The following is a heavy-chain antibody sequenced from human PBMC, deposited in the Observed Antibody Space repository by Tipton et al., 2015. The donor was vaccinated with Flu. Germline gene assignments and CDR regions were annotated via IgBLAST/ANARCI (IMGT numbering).Heavy chain of an antibody. Sequence: TLSLTCTVSGGSINSYYWSWIRQSAGKGLEWIGRIYSSGSTNYNPSLKSRVTMSVDTSKNQFSLKLSSVTAADTAVYYCARGPWIQLGPNWFDPWGQGTLVTVSS. CDR1: GGSINSYY. V-gene: IGHV4-4*07. D-gene: IGHD5-18*01. J-gene: IGHJ5*02. CDR3: ARGPWIQLGPNWFDP. CDR2: IYSSGST.